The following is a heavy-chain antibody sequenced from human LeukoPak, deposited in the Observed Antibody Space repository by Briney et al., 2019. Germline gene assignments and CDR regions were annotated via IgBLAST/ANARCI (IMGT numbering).Heavy chain of an antibody. CDR1: GGSISSYY. CDR2: IYYSGST. D-gene: IGHD3-16*02. CDR3: ARDEDYDYVWGSYRYPEHDKTGFDY. V-gene: IGHV4-59*12. J-gene: IGHJ4*02. Sequence: PSETLSLTCTVSGGSISSYYWSWIRQPPGKGLEWIGYIYYSGSTNYNPSLKSRVTISVDTSKNQFSLKLSSVTAADTAVYYCARDEDYDYVWGSYRYPEHDKTGFDYWGQGTLVTVSS.